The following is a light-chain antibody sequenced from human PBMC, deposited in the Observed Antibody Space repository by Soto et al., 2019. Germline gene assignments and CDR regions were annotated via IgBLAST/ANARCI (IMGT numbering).Light chain of an antibody. CDR1: QSVSSY. J-gene: IGKJ5*01. Sequence: EIVLTQSPATLSLSPGERATLSCRVGQSVSSYLAWYQQKPGQAPRLLIYGAPARALGIPARFSGSGSGTEFSFTVTSLQSEDFAVYYCQQYDQWPITFGQGTRLEIK. CDR3: QQYDQWPIT. V-gene: IGKV3-15*01. CDR2: GAP.